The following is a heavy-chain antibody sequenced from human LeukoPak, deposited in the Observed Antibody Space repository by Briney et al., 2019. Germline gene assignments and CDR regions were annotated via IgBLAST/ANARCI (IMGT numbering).Heavy chain of an antibody. CDR2: IYTSGCT. CDR3: ARDAVGDYFDY. CDR1: GGSISSYY. J-gene: IGHJ4*02. D-gene: IGHD1-26*01. V-gene: IGHV4-59*01. Sequence: SETLSLTCTVSGGSISSYYWSWIRQPPGKGLEWIGYIYTSGCTNYNPSLKSRVTISVDTSKNQFSLKLSSVTAADTAVYYCARDAVGDYFDYWGQGTLVTVSS.